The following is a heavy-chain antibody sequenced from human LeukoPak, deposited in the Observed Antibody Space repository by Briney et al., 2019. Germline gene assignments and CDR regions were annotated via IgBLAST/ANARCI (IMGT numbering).Heavy chain of an antibody. D-gene: IGHD3-22*01. CDR3: ARDHRDSSGYYYAPGIFDY. Sequence: GGSLRLSCAASGFTFSSYAMHWVRQAPGKGLEYVSAISSNGGSTYYANSVKGRFTISRDSSKNTLYLQMGSLRAEDMAVYYCARDHRDSSGYYYAPGIFDYWGQGALVTVS. V-gene: IGHV3-64*01. J-gene: IGHJ4*02. CDR2: ISSNGGST. CDR1: GFTFSSYA.